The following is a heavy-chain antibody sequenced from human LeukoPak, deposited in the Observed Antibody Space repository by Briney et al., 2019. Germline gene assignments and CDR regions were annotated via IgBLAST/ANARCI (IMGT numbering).Heavy chain of an antibody. D-gene: IGHD3-22*01. Sequence: GGSLRLSCAASGFTFINYWMSWVRQAPGKGLEWVANIKQDGSDKDYVDSVKGRFTISRDNAKNSLYLQMNSLRAEDTAVYYCARDRYYDSSGYSNCLFDYWGQGTLVTVSS. CDR3: ARDRYYDSSGYSNCLFDY. CDR2: IKQDGSDK. J-gene: IGHJ4*02. V-gene: IGHV3-7*01. CDR1: GFTFINYW.